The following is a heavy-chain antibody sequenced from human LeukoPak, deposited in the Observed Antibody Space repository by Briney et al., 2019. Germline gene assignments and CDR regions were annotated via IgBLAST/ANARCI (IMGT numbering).Heavy chain of an antibody. CDR1: GFTSIAYA. CDR2: ISGGGVTT. Sequence: EGSLRLSCVGSGFTSIAYALTWARQAPGKGLEWVSGISGGGVTTYYADSVKGRFTISRDNSKNTLYLQMNSLRADDTAIYYCARNQQLGGHSYYYYGMDVWGQGTTVTVSS. CDR3: ARNQQLGGHSYYYYGMDV. D-gene: IGHD3-16*01. J-gene: IGHJ6*02. V-gene: IGHV3-23*01.